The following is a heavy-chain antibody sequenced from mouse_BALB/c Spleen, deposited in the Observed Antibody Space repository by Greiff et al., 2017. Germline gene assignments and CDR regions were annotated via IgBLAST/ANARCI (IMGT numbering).Heavy chain of an antibody. CDR2: ISNGGGST. D-gene: IGHD2-4*01. CDR1: GFTFSSYT. CDR3: ARHNMITTRSYAMDY. V-gene: IGHV5-12-2*01. Sequence: DVKLVESGGGLGQPGGSLKLSCAASGFTFSSYTMSWVRQTPEKRLEWVAYISNGGGSTYYPDTVKGRFTISRDNAKNTLYLQMSSLKSEDTAMYYCARHNMITTRSYAMDYWGQGTSVTVSS. J-gene: IGHJ4*01.